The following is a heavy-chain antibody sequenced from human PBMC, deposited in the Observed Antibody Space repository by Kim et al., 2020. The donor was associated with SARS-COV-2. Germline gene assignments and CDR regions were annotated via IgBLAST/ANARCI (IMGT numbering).Heavy chain of an antibody. J-gene: IGHJ5*02. CDR2: INHSGST. CDR3: ARGRYYYGSGSYYMSYWFDP. Sequence: SETLSLTCAVYGGSFSGYYWSWIRQPPGKGLEWIGEINHSGSTNYNPSLKSRVTISVDTSKNQFSLKLSSVTAADTAVYYCARGRYYYGSGSYYMSYWFDPWGQGTLVTVSS. CDR1: GGSFSGYY. V-gene: IGHV4-34*01. D-gene: IGHD3-10*01.